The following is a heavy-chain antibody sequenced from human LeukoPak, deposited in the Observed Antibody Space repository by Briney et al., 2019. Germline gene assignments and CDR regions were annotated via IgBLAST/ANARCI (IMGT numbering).Heavy chain of an antibody. CDR2: IDSSSSYI. J-gene: IGHJ3*01. D-gene: IGHD2-15*01. Sequence: GGSPRLSCAASGFTFNTYSMNWVRQAPGKGLEWVSSIDSSSSYIFYADSVKGRFTISRDNAKNSLYLQMNSLRVDDTAVYYCARDRGGAESHGFDAFDLWGQGTIVTVSS. V-gene: IGHV3-21*01. CDR3: ARDRGGAESHGFDAFDL. CDR1: GFTFNTYS.